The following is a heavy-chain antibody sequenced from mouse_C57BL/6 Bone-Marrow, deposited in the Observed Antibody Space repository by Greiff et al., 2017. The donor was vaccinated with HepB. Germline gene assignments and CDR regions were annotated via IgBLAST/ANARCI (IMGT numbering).Heavy chain of an antibody. V-gene: IGHV1-59*01. CDR3: AGGAY. Sequence: VQLQQSGAELVRPGTSVKLSCKASGYTFTSYWMHWVKQRPGQGLEWIGVIDPSDSYTNYNQKFKGKATLTVDTSASTAYMQLSSLTSEDSAVYYCAGGAYWGQGTLVTVSA. J-gene: IGHJ3*01. CDR2: IDPSDSYT. CDR1: GYTFTSYW.